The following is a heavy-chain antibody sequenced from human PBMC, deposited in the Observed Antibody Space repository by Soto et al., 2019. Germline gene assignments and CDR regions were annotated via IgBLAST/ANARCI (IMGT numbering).Heavy chain of an antibody. J-gene: IGHJ4*02. CDR3: ARSGHSLGGVM. CDR1: GDPVYNYY. V-gene: IGHV4-59*02. Sequence: LSRISTAYGDPVYNYYVSWIRQSPGKGLDYIGYIFSTGRVDYNPSLRSRVTLSVDTSSNRFSLRLISVTVADTAVYYCARSGHSLGGVMWVQATLVT. CDR2: IFSTGRV. D-gene: IGHD3-16*01.